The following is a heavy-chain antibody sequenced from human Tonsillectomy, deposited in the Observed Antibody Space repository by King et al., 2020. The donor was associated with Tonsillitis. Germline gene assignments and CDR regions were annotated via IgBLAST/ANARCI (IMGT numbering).Heavy chain of an antibody. Sequence: QLQESGPGVVKPSETLSLTCTVSGGSISSIDHYWSWISQPPGQGQEWIGDLYLSGTISYNPSLKSRITISGGKPGNRFSLTLSAVTAADTAVYFCARSVSGSFDYWGQGALVTVSS. CDR2: LYLSGTI. CDR1: GGSISSIDHY. V-gene: IGHV4-39*01. D-gene: IGHD1-26*01. J-gene: IGHJ4*02. CDR3: ARSVSGSFDY.